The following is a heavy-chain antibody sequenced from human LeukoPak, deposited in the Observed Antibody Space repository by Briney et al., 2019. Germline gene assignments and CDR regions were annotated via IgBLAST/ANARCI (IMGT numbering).Heavy chain of an antibody. Sequence: ASVKVSCKASGYTFTNYGISWVRQAPGQGLEWMGWISAYNGNTNHAQKFQGRLTMTTDTSTSTAYMEVRSLRSDDTAVYYCAVLSGNDAFDIWGQGTMVTVSS. CDR3: AVLSGNDAFDI. CDR1: GYTFTNYG. J-gene: IGHJ3*02. V-gene: IGHV1-18*01. CDR2: ISAYNGNT. D-gene: IGHD1-26*01.